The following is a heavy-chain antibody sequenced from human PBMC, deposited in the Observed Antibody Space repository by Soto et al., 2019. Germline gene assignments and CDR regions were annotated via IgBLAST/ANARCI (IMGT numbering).Heavy chain of an antibody. CDR1: GGSVSSGSYY. V-gene: IGHV4-61*01. J-gene: IGHJ3*02. Sequence: RSLTFTVSGGSVSSGSYYWSWIRQPPGKGLEWIGYIYYSGSTNYNPSLKSRVTISVDTSKNQFSLKLSSVTAADTAVYYCARDGGEGDSSGYYYLLSPGAFHIGGQGKMVTVSS. CDR2: IYYSGST. D-gene: IGHD3-22*01. CDR3: ARDGGEGDSSGYYYLLSPGAFHI.